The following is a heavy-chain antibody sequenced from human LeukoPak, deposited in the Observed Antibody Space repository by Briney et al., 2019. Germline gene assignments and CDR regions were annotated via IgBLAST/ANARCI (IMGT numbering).Heavy chain of an antibody. J-gene: IGHJ3*02. Sequence: SETLSLTCTVSGGSISSHYWSWIRQPPGKGLEWIGYICYSGSTNYNPSLKSRVTISVDTSKNQFSLKLSSVTAADTAVYYCARDRPSPEGYAFDIWGQGTMVTVSS. CDR3: ARDRPSPEGYAFDI. V-gene: IGHV4-59*11. D-gene: IGHD1-14*01. CDR2: ICYSGST. CDR1: GGSISSHY.